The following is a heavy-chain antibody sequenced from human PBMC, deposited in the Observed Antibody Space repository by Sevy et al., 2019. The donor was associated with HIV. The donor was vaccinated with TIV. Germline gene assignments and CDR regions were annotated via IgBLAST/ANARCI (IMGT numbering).Heavy chain of an antibody. CDR1: GFTFTSSA. J-gene: IGHJ3*02. V-gene: IGHV1-58*01. Sequence: ASVKVSCKASGFTFTSSAVQWVRQARGQRLEWIAWIVVGSGNTNYAQKFQERVTITRDMSTSTASMELISLRSEDTAVYYCAATYYDSSGYQIGVAFDIWGQGTMVTVSS. CDR2: IVVGSGNT. D-gene: IGHD3-22*01. CDR3: AATYYDSSGYQIGVAFDI.